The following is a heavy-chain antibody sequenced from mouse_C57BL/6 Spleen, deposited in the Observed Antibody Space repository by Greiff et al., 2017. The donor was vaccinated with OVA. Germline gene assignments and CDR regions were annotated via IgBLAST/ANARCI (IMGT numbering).Heavy chain of an antibody. CDR1: GFTFSSYA. V-gene: IGHV5-4*03. J-gene: IGHJ4*01. D-gene: IGHD2-5*01. Sequence: DVMLVESGGGLVKPGGSLKLSCAASGFTFSSYAMSWVRQTPEKRLEWVATISDGGSYTYYPDNVKGRFTISRDNAKNNLYLQMSHLKSEDTAMYYCARVGYSNYLYYAMDYWGQGTSVTVSS. CDR3: ARVGYSNYLYYAMDY. CDR2: ISDGGSYT.